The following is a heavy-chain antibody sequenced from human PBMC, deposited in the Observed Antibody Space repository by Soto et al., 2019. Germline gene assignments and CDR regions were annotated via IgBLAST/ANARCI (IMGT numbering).Heavy chain of an antibody. V-gene: IGHV3-9*01. CDR3: AKDIRADYYDSSGYAFDI. CDR2: ISWNSGSI. D-gene: IGHD3-22*01. J-gene: IGHJ3*02. CDR1: GFTFDDYA. Sequence: EVQLLESGGGLVQPGGSLRLSCAASGFTFDDYAMHWVRQAPGKGLEWVSGISWNSGSIGYADSVKGRFTISRDNAKNSLYLQMNSLRAEDTALYYCAKDIRADYYDSSGYAFDIWGQGTIVTVSS.